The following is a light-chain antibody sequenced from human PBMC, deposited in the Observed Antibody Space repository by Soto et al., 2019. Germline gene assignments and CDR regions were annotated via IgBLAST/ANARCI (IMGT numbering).Light chain of an antibody. Sequence: IKMTPPPSTPFAAIADSVVITSRASESISSWLAWYKQKQGKAAKLLIYDVSSLESGVPSRFSGSGSGTEFTLTSMSLQAVEIDTYYCQQYDSHSWTFGQGTKVDI. CDR2: DVS. CDR1: ESISSW. V-gene: IGKV1-5*01. CDR3: QQYDSHSWT. J-gene: IGKJ1*01.